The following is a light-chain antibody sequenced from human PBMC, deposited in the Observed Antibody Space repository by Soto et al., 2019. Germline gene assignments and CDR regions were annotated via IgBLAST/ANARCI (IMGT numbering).Light chain of an antibody. J-gene: IGKJ1*01. CDR1: QSVSSN. CDR2: GAS. V-gene: IGKV3-15*01. CDR3: PQYTAWPPWT. Sequence: EILMTQSPATLSLSPWEIATLSCSASQSVSSNVACYQQIPGQTPRLLIYGASTRATGIPVRFSGSGSGTEFTLTISSLQSEDFAVYYCPQYTAWPPWTSGQRTKVDI.